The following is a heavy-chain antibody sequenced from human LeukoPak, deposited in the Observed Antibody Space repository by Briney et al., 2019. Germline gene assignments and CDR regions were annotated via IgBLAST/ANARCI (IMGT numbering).Heavy chain of an antibody. J-gene: IGHJ6*02. CDR1: GFTFSRYE. D-gene: IGHD4-17*01. V-gene: IGHV3-48*03. Sequence: GGSLRLSCAASGFTFSRYEMICVRQAPGKGLEWVSYISSSGSTIYYADSVKGRFTISRDNAKNSLYLQMYSLRAEDTAVYYCASSYGDYELYGMDVWGQGTTVTVSS. CDR2: ISSSGSTI. CDR3: ASSYGDYELYGMDV.